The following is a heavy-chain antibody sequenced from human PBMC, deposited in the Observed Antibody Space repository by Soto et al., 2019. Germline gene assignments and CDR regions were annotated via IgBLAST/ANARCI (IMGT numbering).Heavy chain of an antibody. CDR1: GGTFSNYP. CDR2: IIPIFGTV. D-gene: IGHD5-12*01. J-gene: IGHJ2*01. CDR3: AGATHRWLQLWYFDL. Sequence: QVQLVQSGAEVKKPGSSVKVSCKASGGTFSNYPISWVRQAPGQGLEWMGGIIPIFGTVNYAQKFQGRVTITADESTRTAYMELSSLSSEDTAVYYCAGATHRWLQLWYFDLWGRGTLVTVSS. V-gene: IGHV1-69*12.